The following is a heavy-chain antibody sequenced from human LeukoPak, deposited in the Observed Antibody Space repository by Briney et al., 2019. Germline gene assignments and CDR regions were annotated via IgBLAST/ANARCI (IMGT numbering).Heavy chain of an antibody. J-gene: IGHJ6*02. V-gene: IGHV1-18*01. Sequence: GASVKVSCKSSGYNFNNYGVSWVRQAPGQGLELMGWISVKTGNTNYAQKVQVRVTMTTDTSTTTAYMELRSLGSDDTAVYYCARGSYPYSHVMDVWGQGTTVTVSS. CDR3: ARGSYPYSHVMDV. CDR1: GYNFNNYG. CDR2: ISVKTGNT. D-gene: IGHD1-26*01.